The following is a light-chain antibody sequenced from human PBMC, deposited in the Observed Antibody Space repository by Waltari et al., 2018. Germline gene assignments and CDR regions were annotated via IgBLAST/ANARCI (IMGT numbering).Light chain of an antibody. CDR1: SSHIGAGSD. Sequence: QSVLTQPPSVSGHPGQRVTISCTGSSSHIGAGSDAPWYQQLPGTAPKPLIYGNSNRPSGVPDRFSGSKSGTSAFLSITGLQAEDEDDYYCQSYDSSLSGGVFGGGTKLTVL. J-gene: IGLJ2*01. V-gene: IGLV1-40*01. CDR2: GNS. CDR3: QSYDSSLSGGV.